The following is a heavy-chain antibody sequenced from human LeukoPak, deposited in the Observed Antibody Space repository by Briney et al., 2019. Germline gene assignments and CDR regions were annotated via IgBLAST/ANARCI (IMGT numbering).Heavy chain of an antibody. Sequence: GASVKVSCKASGYTFTSYGISWVRQAPGQGLEWMGGIIPIFGTANYAQKFQGRVTITADESTSTAYMELSSLRSEDTAVYYCARDLWYSSSWYTLTTIDYWGQGTLVTVSS. CDR1: GYTFTSYG. V-gene: IGHV1-69*13. D-gene: IGHD6-13*01. CDR3: ARDLWYSSSWYTLTTIDY. J-gene: IGHJ4*02. CDR2: IIPIFGTA.